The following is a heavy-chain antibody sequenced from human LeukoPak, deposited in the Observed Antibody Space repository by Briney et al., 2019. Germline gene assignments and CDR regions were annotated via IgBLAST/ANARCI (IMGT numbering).Heavy chain of an antibody. CDR3: ARKDGIVGAPDAFDI. Sequence: GGSLRLSCAASGFTFSSSSMNWVRQAPGKGLEWVSSISSSSSYIYYADSVKGRLTISRDNAKTSLYLQMNSLRAEDTAVYYCARKDGIVGAPDAFDIWGQGTMVTVSS. J-gene: IGHJ3*02. V-gene: IGHV3-21*01. D-gene: IGHD1-26*01. CDR2: ISSSSSYI. CDR1: GFTFSSSS.